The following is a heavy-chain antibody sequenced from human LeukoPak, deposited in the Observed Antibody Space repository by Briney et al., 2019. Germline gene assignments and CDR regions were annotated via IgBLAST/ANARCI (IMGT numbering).Heavy chain of an antibody. CDR2: ISSSGSTI. J-gene: IGHJ4*02. Sequence: GGSLRLSCAASGFTFSSYAMSWVRQAPGKGLEWVSYISSSGSTIYYADSVKGRFTISRDNAKNSLYLQMNSLRAEDTAVYYCAREDSSGWNYWGQGTLVTVSS. CDR3: AREDSSGWNY. CDR1: GFTFSSYA. D-gene: IGHD6-19*01. V-gene: IGHV3-48*03.